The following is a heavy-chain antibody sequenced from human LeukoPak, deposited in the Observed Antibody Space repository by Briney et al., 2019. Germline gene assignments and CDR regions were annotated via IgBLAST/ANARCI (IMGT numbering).Heavy chain of an antibody. J-gene: IGHJ5*02. CDR1: GYSITSYW. CDR2: IYPADSDI. V-gene: IGHV5-51*01. Sequence: GESLKISCKGSGYSITSYWIAWVRQMPGKGLEWMGMIYPADSDIGYSPSFQGQVTISADKSISTAYLQWSSLKASDTAMYYCARQGYCSGGSCYTWFDPWGQGTLVTVSS. D-gene: IGHD2-15*01. CDR3: ARQGYCSGGSCYTWFDP.